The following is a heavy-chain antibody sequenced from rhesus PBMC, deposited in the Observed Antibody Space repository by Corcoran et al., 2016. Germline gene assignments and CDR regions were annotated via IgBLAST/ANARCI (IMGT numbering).Heavy chain of an antibody. Sequence: QVQLVQSGADVKKPGASVKLYCKASGYTFTSYYINWVRQAPGQVPEWMGWINPSNGNTGYAQKFHGRVTMTRDTSTTTVYMEVSSLRSEDTAVYYCTRAGYFEEYDYWGQGVLVTVSS. CDR2: INPSNGNT. CDR1: GYTFTSYY. J-gene: IGHJ4*01. CDR3: TRAGYFEEYDY. D-gene: IGHD3-9*01. V-gene: IGHV1S9*01.